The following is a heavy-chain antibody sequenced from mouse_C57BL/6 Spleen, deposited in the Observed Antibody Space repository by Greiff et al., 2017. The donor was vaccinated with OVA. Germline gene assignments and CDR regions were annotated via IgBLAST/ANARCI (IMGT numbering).Heavy chain of an antibody. CDR1: GYAFSSSW. CDR3: ANYYGSYYAMDY. CDR2: IYPGDGDT. D-gene: IGHD1-1*01. J-gene: IGHJ4*01. Sequence: VQVVESGPELVKPGASVKISCKASGYAFSSSWMNWVKQRPGTGLEWIGRIYPGDGDTNYNGKFKGKATLTADKSSSTAYMQLSSLTSEDSAVYFCANYYGSYYAMDYWGQGTSVTVSS. V-gene: IGHV1-82*01.